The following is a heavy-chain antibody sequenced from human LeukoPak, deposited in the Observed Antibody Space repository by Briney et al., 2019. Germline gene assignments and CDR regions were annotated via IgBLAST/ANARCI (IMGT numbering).Heavy chain of an antibody. CDR3: AKGTQYSGSILWDY. CDR2: ISGSGGST. CDR1: GFTFSSYA. V-gene: IGHV3-23*01. J-gene: IGHJ4*02. Sequence: GGSLRLSCAASGFTFSSYAMSWVRQAPGKGLEWVSAISGSGGSTYYADSVKGRFTISRGNSKNTLYLQMNSLRAEDTAVYYCAKGTQYSGSILWDYWGQGTLVTVSS. D-gene: IGHD1-26*01.